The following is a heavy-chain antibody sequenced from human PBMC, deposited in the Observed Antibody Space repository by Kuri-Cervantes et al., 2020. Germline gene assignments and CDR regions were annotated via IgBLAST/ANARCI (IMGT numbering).Heavy chain of an antibody. V-gene: IGHV4-4*07. D-gene: IGHD2-21*01. Sequence: GSLRLSCTVSGGSISSYYWSWIRQPAGKGLEWIGRIYTSGSTNYNPSLKSRVTISVDTSKNQFSLKLSSVTAADTAVYYCARDTFVALDAFDIWGQGTMVTVSS. CDR3: ARDTFVALDAFDI. J-gene: IGHJ3*02. CDR2: IYTSGST. CDR1: GGSISSYY.